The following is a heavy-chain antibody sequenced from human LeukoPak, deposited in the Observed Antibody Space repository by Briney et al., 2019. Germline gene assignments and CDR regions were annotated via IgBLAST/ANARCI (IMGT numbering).Heavy chain of an antibody. D-gene: IGHD2-2*01. Sequence: GGSLRLSCAASGFTFSSYGMHWVRQAPGKGLEWVAFIRYDGSNKYYADSVKGRFTISRDNSKNPLYLQMNSLRAGDTAVYYCAKDLPPFAGVVVPAGTEWGQGTLPTVSS. CDR2: IRYDGSNK. CDR1: GFTFSSYG. CDR3: AKDLPPFAGVVVPAGTE. V-gene: IGHV3-30*02. J-gene: IGHJ4*02.